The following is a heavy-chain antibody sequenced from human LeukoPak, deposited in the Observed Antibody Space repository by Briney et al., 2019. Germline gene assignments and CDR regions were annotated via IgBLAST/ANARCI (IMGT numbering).Heavy chain of an antibody. CDR1: GYTFGDYY. J-gene: IGHJ3*02. D-gene: IGHD5-12*01. V-gene: IGHV1-2*02. Sequence: GASVKISCKASGYTFGDYYLHWVRQAPGHGLEWMGWINPHSGGTHYAQKFQGRVTMTRDTSISTAYMELSSLRSDDTAVYFCAREIVATIGGASDIWGQGTMVTVSS. CDR2: INPHSGGT. CDR3: AREIVATIGGASDI.